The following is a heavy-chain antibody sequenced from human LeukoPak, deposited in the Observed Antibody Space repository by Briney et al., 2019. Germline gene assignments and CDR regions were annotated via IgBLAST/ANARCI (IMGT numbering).Heavy chain of an antibody. Sequence: GGSLRLSCAASGFTFSSYGMSWVRMAPGPGMEWVSAISGSRGSTYYADSVKGRFTISRDNSKNTLYLQMNSLRAEDTAVYYCERAAIRLVVVITTFDYWGQGTLVTVSS. V-gene: IGHV3-23*01. CDR2: ISGSRGST. CDR3: ERAAIRLVVVITTFDY. CDR1: GFTFSSYG. J-gene: IGHJ4*02. D-gene: IGHD3-22*01.